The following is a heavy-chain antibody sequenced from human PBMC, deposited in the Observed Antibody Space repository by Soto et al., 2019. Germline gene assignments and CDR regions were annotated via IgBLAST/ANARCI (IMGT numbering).Heavy chain of an antibody. D-gene: IGHD3-22*01. V-gene: IGHV1-8*01. CDR1: GYTFTSYD. CDR2: MNPNSGNT. J-gene: IGHJ5*02. CDR3: ARGPLRRITMTVAVITTGCFDT. Sequence: ASVKVSCKASGYTFTSYDINWVRQATGQGLEWMGWMNPNSGNTGYAQKFQGRVTMTRNTSISTAYMELSSLRSEDTAVYYCARGPLRRITMTVAVITTGCFDTWGQGTLVTVSS.